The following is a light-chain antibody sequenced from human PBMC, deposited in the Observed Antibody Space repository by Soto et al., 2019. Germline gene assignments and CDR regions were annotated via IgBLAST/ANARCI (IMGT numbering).Light chain of an antibody. V-gene: IGKV3-20*01. CDR1: QTVNSDY. Sequence: EIVLTQSPGTLSLSPGETATLSCRASQTVNSDYLAWFLQRPGQAPRLLIFATSRRATDIPDKFSGSGSGTDFTLAIRRLEPEDFAVYYCHQFGYSPRTFGQGTKVE. J-gene: IGKJ1*01. CDR3: HQFGYSPRT. CDR2: ATS.